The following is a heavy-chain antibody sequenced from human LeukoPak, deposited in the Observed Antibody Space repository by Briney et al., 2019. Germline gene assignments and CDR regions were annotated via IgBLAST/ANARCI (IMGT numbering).Heavy chain of an antibody. V-gene: IGHV3-64D*06. CDR3: TRDSALLGVAFDL. CDR2: ISSNGDNT. CDR1: GFPFNTYA. Sequence: GGSLRLSCSASGFPFNTYAMHWVRQAPGKGLEYVAGISSNGDNTDFADSAKGRFTISRDNSKSTLFLQMNSLRAEDTAVYFCTRDSALLGVAFDLWGQGTVVTVST. D-gene: IGHD2-15*01. J-gene: IGHJ3*01.